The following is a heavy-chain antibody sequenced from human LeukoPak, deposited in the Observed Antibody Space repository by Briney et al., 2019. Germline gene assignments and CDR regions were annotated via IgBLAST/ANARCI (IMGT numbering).Heavy chain of an antibody. Sequence: SETLSLTCTVSGGSTSSSSYYWSWIRQPPGKGLEWIGYIYYSGSTYYNPSLKSRVTISVDTSKNQFSLKLSSVTAADTAVYYCARYDSSSQMGALDIWGQGTMVTVSS. CDR1: GGSTSSSSYY. CDR2: IYYSGST. V-gene: IGHV4-61*01. D-gene: IGHD6-13*01. CDR3: ARYDSSSQMGALDI. J-gene: IGHJ3*02.